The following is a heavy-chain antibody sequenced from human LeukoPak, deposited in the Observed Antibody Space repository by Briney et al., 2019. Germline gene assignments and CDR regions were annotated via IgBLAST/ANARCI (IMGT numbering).Heavy chain of an antibody. Sequence: ASVKVSCKASGYTFTGYYMHWVRQAPGQGLEWMGRINPNSGGTNYAQKFQGRDTMTRDTSISTAYMELSRLRSDDTAVYYCAKTSPIVGSPLDYWGQGTLVTVSS. CDR3: AKTSPIVGSPLDY. J-gene: IGHJ4*02. D-gene: IGHD1-26*01. V-gene: IGHV1-2*06. CDR2: INPNSGGT. CDR1: GYTFTGYY.